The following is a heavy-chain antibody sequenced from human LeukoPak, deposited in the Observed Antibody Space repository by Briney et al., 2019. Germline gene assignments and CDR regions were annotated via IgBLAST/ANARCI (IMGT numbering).Heavy chain of an antibody. CDR2: ISGYNGNT. CDR1: GYTFPSYG. CDR3: AREFDSSTLFDP. J-gene: IGHJ5*02. D-gene: IGHD6-13*01. Sequence: ASVKVSCKASGYTFPSYGISWVRQAPGQGLEWMGWISGYNGNTKYTERLQGRVTMTRDTSTNTAYMELRSLRSDDTAGYYCAREFDSSTLFDPWGQGTLVTDSS. V-gene: IGHV1-18*01.